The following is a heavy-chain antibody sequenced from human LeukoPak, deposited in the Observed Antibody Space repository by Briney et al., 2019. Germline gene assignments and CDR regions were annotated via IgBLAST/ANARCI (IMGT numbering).Heavy chain of an antibody. CDR2: IHYSGRT. CDR3: ARSSPTWDLDY. CDR1: GGSIGTYY. D-gene: IGHD2/OR15-2a*01. V-gene: IGHV4-59*01. Sequence: PSETQSLTCTVSGGSIGTYYWSWIRQPPGKGLEYIGWIHYSGRTTYNPSIKNRVTISVDMSKNQFSLKLSSVTAADTAIYYCARSSPTWDLDYWGQGTLVTVSS. J-gene: IGHJ4*02.